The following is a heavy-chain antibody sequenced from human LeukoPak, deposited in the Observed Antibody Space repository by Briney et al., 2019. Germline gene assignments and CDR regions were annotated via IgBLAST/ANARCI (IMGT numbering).Heavy chain of an antibody. CDR2: IYYSGST. V-gene: IGHV4-61*01. D-gene: IGHD1-14*01. Sequence: SETLSLTCTVSGYSISSSYYWSWIRQPPGKGLEWIGYIYYSGSTNYNPSLKSRVTISVDTSKNQFSLKLSSVTAADTAVYYCASSGLDLNWFDPWGQGTLVTVSS. CDR3: ASSGLDLNWFDP. CDR1: GYSISSSYY. J-gene: IGHJ5*02.